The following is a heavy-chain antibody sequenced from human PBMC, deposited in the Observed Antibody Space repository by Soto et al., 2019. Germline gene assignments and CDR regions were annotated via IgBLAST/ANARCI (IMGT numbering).Heavy chain of an antibody. CDR1: GYTFTGYY. D-gene: IGHD3-10*01. CDR2: INPNSGGT. V-gene: IGHV1-2*04. CDR3: ARGLRSGSYLPLDYYYYGMDV. J-gene: IGHJ6*02. Sequence: ASVKVSCKASGYTFTGYYMQWVRQAPGQGLEWMGWINPNSGGTNYAQKFQGWVTITRDTSISTAYMELSRLRSDDTAVYYCARGLRSGSYLPLDYYYYGMDVWGQGTTVTVSS.